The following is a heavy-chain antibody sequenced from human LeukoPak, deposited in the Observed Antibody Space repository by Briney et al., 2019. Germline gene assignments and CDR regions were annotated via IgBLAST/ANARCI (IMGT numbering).Heavy chain of an antibody. CDR3: ARDLGYCGSTSCYEVEYFQH. J-gene: IGHJ1*01. V-gene: IGHV3-66*01. CDR2: IYSGGST. CDR1: GFTVSSNY. Sequence: QPGGSLRLSCAASGFTVSSNYMSWVRQAPGKGLEWVSVIYSGGSTYYADSVKGRFTISRDNSKNTLYLQMNSLRAEDTAVYYCARDLGYCGSTSCYEVEYFQHWGQGTLVTVSS. D-gene: IGHD2-2*01.